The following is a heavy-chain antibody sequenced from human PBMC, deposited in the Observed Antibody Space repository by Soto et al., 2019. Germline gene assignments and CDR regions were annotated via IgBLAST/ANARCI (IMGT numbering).Heavy chain of an antibody. V-gene: IGHV4-59*08. CDR3: TSHSSSYRKVLDY. J-gene: IGHJ4*02. D-gene: IGHD6-13*01. Sequence: QVQLQESGPGLVKPSETLSLTCTVSGGSISSYYWSWIRQPPGKGLEWIGYIHYSGSTNYNPSLKSRVTISVDTSTNQFSLKLSSVTAVDTAVYYCTSHSSSYRKVLDYWGQGTLVTVSS. CDR1: GGSISSYY. CDR2: IHYSGST.